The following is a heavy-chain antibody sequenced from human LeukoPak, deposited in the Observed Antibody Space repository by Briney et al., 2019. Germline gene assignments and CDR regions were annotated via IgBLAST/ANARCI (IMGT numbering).Heavy chain of an antibody. CDR3: ARPRITMIGRYFDY. V-gene: IGHV4-4*07. Sequence: KSSETLSLTCTVSGGSISSYYWSWIRQPAGKGLEWIGRIYTSGSTNYNPSLKSRVTISVDTSKNQFSLKLSSVTAADTAVYYCARPRITMIGRYFDYWGQGTLVTVSS. CDR2: IYTSGST. CDR1: GGSISSYY. J-gene: IGHJ4*02. D-gene: IGHD3-22*01.